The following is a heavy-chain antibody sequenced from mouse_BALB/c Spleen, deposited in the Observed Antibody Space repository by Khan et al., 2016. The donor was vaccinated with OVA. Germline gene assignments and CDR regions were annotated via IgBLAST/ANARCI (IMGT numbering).Heavy chain of an antibody. CDR3: ARAPDLSYTLAY. CDR2: INTYTGEP. Sequence: QIQLVQSGPELKKPGETVKISCKASGYTFTNFGLNWVKQAPGKGLEWMGWINTYTGEPKYADDFKGRFAFSLDTSASTAYLQINNLKNEDAATDFYARAPDLSYTLAYWGQGTSVTVSS. CDR1: GYTFTNFG. V-gene: IGHV9-3-1*01. J-gene: IGHJ4*01.